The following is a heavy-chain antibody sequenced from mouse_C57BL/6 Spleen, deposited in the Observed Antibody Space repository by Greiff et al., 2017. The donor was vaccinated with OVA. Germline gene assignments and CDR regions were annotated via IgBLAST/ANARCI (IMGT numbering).Heavy chain of an antibody. CDR1: GYTFTSYW. CDR2: IYHSDSET. Sequence: QVQLQQPGAELVMPGSSVKLSCKASGYTFTSYWMDWVKQRPGQGLEWIGNIYHSDSETHYTQKFKAKATLTIYKSSRTAYMQLSSLTSEDSAVYYCAREGDYSNYPYAMDYWGQGTSVTVSS. J-gene: IGHJ4*01. V-gene: IGHV1-61*01. D-gene: IGHD2-5*01. CDR3: AREGDYSNYPYAMDY.